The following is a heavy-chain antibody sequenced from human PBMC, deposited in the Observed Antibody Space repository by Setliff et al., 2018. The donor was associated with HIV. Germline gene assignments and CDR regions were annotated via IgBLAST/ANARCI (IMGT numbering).Heavy chain of an antibody. CDR3: ARVPGIFGVVTTLYYFDY. D-gene: IGHD3-3*01. CDR2: ISAYNGNT. V-gene: IGHV1-18*01. Sequence: ASVKVSCKASGYTFTSYGISWERQAPGQGLEWMGWISAYNGNTNYAQKLQGRVTMTTDTSTSTAYMELRSLRSDDTAVYYCARVPGIFGVVTTLYYFDYWGQGTLVTVSS. CDR1: GYTFTSYG. J-gene: IGHJ4*02.